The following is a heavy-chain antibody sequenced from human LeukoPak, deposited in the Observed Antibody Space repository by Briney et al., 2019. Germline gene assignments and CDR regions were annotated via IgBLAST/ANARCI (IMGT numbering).Heavy chain of an antibody. Sequence: GRSLRLSCAASGFTFSSYAMHWVRQAPGKGLEWVAFIRYDGSNKYYADSVKGRFTISRDNSKNTLYLQMNSLRAEDTAVYYCAKTGTPWYYFDYWGQGTLVTVSS. D-gene: IGHD6-13*01. J-gene: IGHJ4*02. CDR3: AKTGTPWYYFDY. CDR1: GFTFSSYA. V-gene: IGHV3-30*02. CDR2: IRYDGSNK.